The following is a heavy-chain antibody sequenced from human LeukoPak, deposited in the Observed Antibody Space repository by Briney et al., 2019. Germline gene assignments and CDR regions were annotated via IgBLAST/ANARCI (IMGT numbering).Heavy chain of an antibody. CDR2: INAGNGNT. D-gene: IGHD6-13*01. CDR1: GYTFTSYA. CDR3: ARVPRYSSSWYGALDY. J-gene: IGHJ4*02. V-gene: IGHV1-3*01. Sequence: ASVTVSCKASGYTFTSYAMHWVRQAPGQRLEWMGWINAGNGNTKYSQKFQGRVTITRDTSASTAYMELSSLRSEDTAVYYCARVPRYSSSWYGALDYWGQGTLVTVSS.